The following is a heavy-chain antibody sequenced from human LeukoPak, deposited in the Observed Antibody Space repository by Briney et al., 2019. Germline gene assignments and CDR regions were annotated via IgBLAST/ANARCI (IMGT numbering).Heavy chain of an antibody. J-gene: IGHJ4*02. CDR2: INHSGST. V-gene: IGHV4-34*01. CDR1: GGSFSGYY. D-gene: IGHD6-13*01. Sequence: SETLSLTCAVYGGSFSGYYWSWIRQPPGQGLEWIGEINHSGSTNYNPSLKSRVTISVDTSKNQFSLKLSSVTAADTAVYYCARVGSSWYYFDYWGQGTLVTVSS. CDR3: ARVGSSWYYFDY.